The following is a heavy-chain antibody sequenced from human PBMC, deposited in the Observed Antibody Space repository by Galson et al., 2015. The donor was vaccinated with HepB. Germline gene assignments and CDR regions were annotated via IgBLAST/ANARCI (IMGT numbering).Heavy chain of an antibody. J-gene: IGHJ6*02. D-gene: IGHD3-10*01. CDR3: AQDLTYYYGSGSYFVGMDV. Sequence: SLRLSCAASGFTFEYYAMHWVRQVPGKGLEWVSGISWNSDFTGYADSVRGRFTISRDNAKYSLYLQMNSLRAEDTALYYCAQDLTYYYGSGSYFVGMDVWGQGTTVTVSS. CDR2: ISWNSDFT. V-gene: IGHV3-9*01. CDR1: GFTFEYYA.